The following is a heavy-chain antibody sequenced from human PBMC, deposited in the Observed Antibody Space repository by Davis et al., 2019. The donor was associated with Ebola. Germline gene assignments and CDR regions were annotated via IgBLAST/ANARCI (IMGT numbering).Heavy chain of an antibody. V-gene: IGHV1-3*01. CDR2: INAGNGNT. CDR1: GYTFTSYA. D-gene: IGHD3-9*01. Sequence: AASVKVSCKASGYTFTSYAMHWVRQAPGQRLEWMGWINAGNGNTKYSQKFQGRVTITRDTSASTAYMELSSLRDEDTAVYFCARDRDPYYDIMIGYSPIDSWGQGTLVTVSS. CDR3: ARDRDPYYDIMIGYSPIDS. J-gene: IGHJ4*02.